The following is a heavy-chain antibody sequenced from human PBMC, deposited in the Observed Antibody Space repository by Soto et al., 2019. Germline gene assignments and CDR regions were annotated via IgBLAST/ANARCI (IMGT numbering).Heavy chain of an antibody. V-gene: IGHV3-74*01. D-gene: IGHD3-3*01. CDR2: INSDGSST. CDR3: ERALGVVHTSYYYYMDV. J-gene: IGHJ6*03. CDR1: GFTFSSYC. Sequence: PGGSLRLSCAASGFTFSSYCMHWVRQAPGKGLVWVSRINSDGSSTSYADSVKGRFTISRDNAKNTLYLQMNSLRAEDTAVYYCERALGVVHTSYYYYMDVWGKGTTVTVSS.